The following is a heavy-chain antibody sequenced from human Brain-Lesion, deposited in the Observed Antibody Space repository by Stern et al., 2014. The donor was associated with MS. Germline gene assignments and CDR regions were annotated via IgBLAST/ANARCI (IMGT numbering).Heavy chain of an antibody. J-gene: IGHJ5*02. CDR3: AGEEDIRYCSGGSCTGNWFDP. CDR1: GGSVSSTSYA. CDR2: IYYSGNT. V-gene: IGHV4-39*01. D-gene: IGHD2-15*01. Sequence: QVQLVQSCPGLVKPSETLSLTCTVAGGSVSSTSYAWAWIRQPPGKGLEWIGTIYYSGNTYYSPSLKSRLTISLDTSKNQFSLQLSSVTAADTAVYYCAGEEDIRYCSGGSCTGNWFDPWGQGTLVTVSS.